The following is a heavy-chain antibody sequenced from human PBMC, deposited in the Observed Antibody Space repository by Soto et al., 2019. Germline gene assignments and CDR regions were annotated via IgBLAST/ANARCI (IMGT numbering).Heavy chain of an antibody. D-gene: IGHD2-15*01. CDR2: ISGSGGST. V-gene: IGHV3-23*01. CDR1: GFTFSSYA. J-gene: IGHJ4*02. Sequence: GGSLRLSCAASGFTFSSYAMSWVRQAPGKGLEWVSAISGSGGSTYYADSVKGRFTISRDNSKNTLYLQMNSLRAEDTAVYYCAKSPIKDIVVVVAATIYFDYWGQGTLVTVSS. CDR3: AKSPIKDIVVVVAATIYFDY.